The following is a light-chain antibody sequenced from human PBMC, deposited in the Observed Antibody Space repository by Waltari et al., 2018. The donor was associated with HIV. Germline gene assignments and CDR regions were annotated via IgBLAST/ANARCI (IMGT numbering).Light chain of an antibody. V-gene: IGLV1-51*01. CDR3: GTWDSSLNAVL. J-gene: IGLJ2*01. Sequence: QSVLTQPPSVSAAPGQKVTISCSGRNSNIWNHFLSWFQQLPGIAPKLLIYDNNKRPSGIPDRFSASKSGTSATLGITGLQTGDEADYYCGTWDSSLNAVLFGGGTKLTVL. CDR2: DNN. CDR1: NSNIWNHF.